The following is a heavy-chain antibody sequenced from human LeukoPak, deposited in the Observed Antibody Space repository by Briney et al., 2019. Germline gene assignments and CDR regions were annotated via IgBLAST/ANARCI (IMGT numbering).Heavy chain of an antibody. CDR2: ISSSSSYI. CDR1: GFTFSSYS. CDR3: ARDRVRFLEWSDAFDI. Sequence: PGGSLRLSCAASGFTFSSYSMNWVRQAPGKGLEWVSSISSSSSYIYYADSVKGRFTISRDNAKNSLYLQMNSLRAEDTAVYHCARDRVRFLEWSDAFDIWGQGTMVTVSS. D-gene: IGHD3-3*01. V-gene: IGHV3-21*01. J-gene: IGHJ3*02.